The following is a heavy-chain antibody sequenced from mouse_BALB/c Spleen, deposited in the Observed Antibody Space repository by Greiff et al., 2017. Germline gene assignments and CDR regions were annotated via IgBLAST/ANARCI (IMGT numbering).Heavy chain of an antibody. J-gene: IGHJ4*01. Sequence: VKLMESGPGLVQPSQSLSITCTVSGFSLTSYGVHWVRQSPGKGLEWLGVIWSGGSTDYNAAFISRLSISKDNSKSQVFFKMNSLQANDTAIYYCARRGERNYAMDYWGQGTSVTVSS. CDR1: GFSLTSYG. CDR2: IWSGGST. V-gene: IGHV2-2*02. CDR3: ARRGERNYAMDY.